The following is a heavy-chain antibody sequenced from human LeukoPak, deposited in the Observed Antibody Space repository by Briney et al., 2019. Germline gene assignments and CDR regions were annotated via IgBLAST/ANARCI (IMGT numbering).Heavy chain of an antibody. CDR1: GYTFTSYG. CDR2: INVYNGKT. CDR3: ANRGQQLYDY. Sequence: ASVKVSCKASGYTFTSYGISWVRQAPGQGLEWMGWINVYNGKTDYAHKFQGRVTMTTDTSTNTAYMDLRSLRSDDTAMYYCANRGQQLYDYWGQGTLVTVSS. V-gene: IGHV1-18*01. J-gene: IGHJ4*02. D-gene: IGHD6-13*01.